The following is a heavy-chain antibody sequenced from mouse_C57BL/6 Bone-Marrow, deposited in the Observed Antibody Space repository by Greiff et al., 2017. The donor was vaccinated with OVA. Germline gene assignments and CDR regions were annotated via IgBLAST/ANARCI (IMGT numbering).Heavy chain of an antibody. CDR1: GFTFSSYA. V-gene: IGHV5-4*01. D-gene: IGHD4-1*01. CDR3: ARDRSLGPFYYAMDY. Sequence: EVQLVESGGGLVKPGGSLKLSCAASGFTFSSYAMSWVRQTPEKRLEWVATISDGGSYTYYPDNVKGRFTISRDNAKNNLYLQMSHLKSEDTAMYYCARDRSLGPFYYAMDYWGQGTSVTVSS. CDR2: ISDGGSYT. J-gene: IGHJ4*01.